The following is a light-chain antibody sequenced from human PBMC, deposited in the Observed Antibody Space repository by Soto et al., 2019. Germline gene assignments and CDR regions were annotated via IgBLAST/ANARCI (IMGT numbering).Light chain of an antibody. V-gene: IGLV2-14*01. CDR3: SSYTNSNTWV. CDR1: SSDVGDYDY. Sequence: QSALTQPASVSGSPGQSITISCTGTSSDVGDYDYVSWYQQHPGKAPKLMIYEVRNRPSGVSNRLSGSKSGNTASLAISGLQAEDEANYYCSSYTNSNTWVFGGGTKVTVL. CDR2: EVR. J-gene: IGLJ3*02.